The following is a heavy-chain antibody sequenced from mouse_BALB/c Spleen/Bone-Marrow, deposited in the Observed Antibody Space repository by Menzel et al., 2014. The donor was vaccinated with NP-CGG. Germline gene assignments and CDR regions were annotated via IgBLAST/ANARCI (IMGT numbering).Heavy chain of an antibody. CDR1: GYTFSSYW. Sequence: QVQLQQSGAELMKPGASVKISCEATGYTFSSYWIEWVKQRPGHGLEWIGEILPGSGSTNYNEKFKGKATFTADTSSNTAYMQLSSLTSEDSAVYYCARGGVRGGYWYFDVWGAGTTVTVSS. CDR3: ARGGVRGGYWYFDV. V-gene: IGHV1-9*01. J-gene: IGHJ1*01. CDR2: ILPGSGST.